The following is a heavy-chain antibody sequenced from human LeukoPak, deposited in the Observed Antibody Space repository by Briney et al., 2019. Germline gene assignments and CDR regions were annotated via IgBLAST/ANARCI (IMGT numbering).Heavy chain of an antibody. D-gene: IGHD6-19*01. Sequence: GGSLRLSCAASGFTFSSYSMNWVRQAPGKGLEWVSSISSSSSYIYYADSVKGRFTISRDDAKNSLYLQINNLRAEDTAMYYCARDPIKRIAVAGTMLHWGQGTLVTVSS. CDR2: ISSSSSYI. J-gene: IGHJ4*02. CDR3: ARDPIKRIAVAGTMLH. V-gene: IGHV3-21*06. CDR1: GFTFSSYS.